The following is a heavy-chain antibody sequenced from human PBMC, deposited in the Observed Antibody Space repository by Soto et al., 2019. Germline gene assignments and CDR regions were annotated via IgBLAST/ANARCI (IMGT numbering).Heavy chain of an antibody. D-gene: IGHD2-15*01. CDR3: ARGDIVVVVAAEDYYYYGMDV. CDR2: IIPIFGTA. CDR1: GGTFSSYA. J-gene: IGHJ6*02. V-gene: IGHV1-69*12. Sequence: QVQLVQSGAEVKKPGSSVKVSCKASGGTFSSYAISWVRQAPGQGLEWMGGIIPIFGTANYAQKFQGRVTITADECTNTAYMELSSLRSEDTAVYYCARGDIVVVVAAEDYYYYGMDVWGQGTTVTVSS.